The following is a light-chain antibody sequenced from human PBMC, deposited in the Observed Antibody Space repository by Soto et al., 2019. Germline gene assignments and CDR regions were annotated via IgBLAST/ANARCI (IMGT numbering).Light chain of an antibody. V-gene: IGLV2-14*01. J-gene: IGLJ1*01. CDR3: SSYTSSTTDV. CDR2: DVS. CDR1: SSDVGGYNY. Sequence: QSVLTQPASVSGSPGQSIAISCTGTSSDVGGYNYVSWYQQHPGKAPKLIIYDVSSRPSGVSNRFSGSKSGNTASLTISGLQAEDEADYYCSSYTSSTTDVFGTGNKVTVL.